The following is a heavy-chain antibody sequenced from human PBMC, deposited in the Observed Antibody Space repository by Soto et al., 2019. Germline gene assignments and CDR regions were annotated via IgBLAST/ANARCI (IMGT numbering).Heavy chain of an antibody. D-gene: IGHD1-26*01. CDR3: ARGRFSETHYSGGWYFFDY. CDR2: INDGGSA. CDR1: GGSFSGYS. J-gene: IGHJ4*02. V-gene: IGHV4-34*01. Sequence: QVQLQQWGAGLLKPSETLSLTCAVYGGSFSGYSWTWIRQSPGKGLEWIGQINDGGSANYNPSLKSRVTISVATSNNEFFLELSSVPAADTAVYYCARGRFSETHYSGGWYFFDYWGQGTLVTVSS.